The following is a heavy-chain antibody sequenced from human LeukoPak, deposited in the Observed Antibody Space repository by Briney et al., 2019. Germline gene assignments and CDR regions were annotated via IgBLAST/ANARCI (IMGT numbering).Heavy chain of an antibody. Sequence: PGGSLRLSCAASGFTFSTYAMSWVRQAPGKGLEWVSTISGSGDSTYYADSVKGRFTISRDNSKNTLYLQMNSLRAEDTAVYYCAKPSHYYDSSGRTSDAFDIWGQGTMVTVSS. CDR2: ISGSGDST. CDR3: AKPSHYYDSSGRTSDAFDI. D-gene: IGHD3-22*01. CDR1: GFTFSTYA. J-gene: IGHJ3*02. V-gene: IGHV3-23*01.